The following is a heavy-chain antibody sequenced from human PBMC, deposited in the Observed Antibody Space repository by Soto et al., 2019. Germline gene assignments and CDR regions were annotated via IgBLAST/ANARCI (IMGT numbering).Heavy chain of an antibody. CDR3: ATTLYGDNVDY. CDR1: GYTFTSYD. Sequence: QVQLVQSGAEVKKPGASVKVSCKASGYTFTSYDINWVRQATGQGLEWRGWMNPNSGNTGYAQKFQGRVTMPRNTSISTAYMELRSLRSENTAVYYCATTLYGDNVDYWGQGTLVTVSS. V-gene: IGHV1-8*01. J-gene: IGHJ4*02. CDR2: MNPNSGNT. D-gene: IGHD4-17*01.